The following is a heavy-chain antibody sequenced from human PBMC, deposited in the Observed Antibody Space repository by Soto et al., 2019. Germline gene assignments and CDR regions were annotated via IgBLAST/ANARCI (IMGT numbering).Heavy chain of an antibody. CDR2: IYYSGST. D-gene: IGHD1-1*01. CDR3: AGGRNGDSPQDLNGFPP. V-gene: IGHV4-30-4*01. Sequence: QVQLQESGPGLVKPSQTLSLTCTVSGGSISSGDYYWSWIRQPPGKGLEWIGYIYYSGSTYYNPSLKSRVTISVDTSKNQFSLKLSSVTAADTAVYYCAGGRNGDSPQDLNGFPPWGQGTLVTVSS. CDR1: GGSISSGDYY. J-gene: IGHJ5*02.